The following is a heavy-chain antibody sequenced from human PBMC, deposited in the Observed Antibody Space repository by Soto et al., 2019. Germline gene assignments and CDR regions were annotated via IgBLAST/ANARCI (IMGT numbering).Heavy chain of an antibody. Sequence: QVQLVQSGTEVKKPGASVKVSCKASGYNFTSYGISWVRKAPGQGLEWMGWISAYNGNTKYAQKLQGRVTMTTDTYTSTADMELRSLRSDATAVYYCERSDHVVPYYGMDVWGHGTTVTVAS. CDR3: ERSDHVVPYYGMDV. CDR2: ISAYNGNT. D-gene: IGHD2-15*01. V-gene: IGHV1-18*04. J-gene: IGHJ6*02. CDR1: GYNFTSYG.